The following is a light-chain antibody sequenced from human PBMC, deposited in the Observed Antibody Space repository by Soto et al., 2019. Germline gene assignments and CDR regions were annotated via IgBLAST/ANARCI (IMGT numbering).Light chain of an antibody. Sequence: QSVLTQPHSASGSPGQSVTISCTGTSRDVGGYNYVSWYQQHPGKAPKLMIYEVSKRPSGVPDRFSGSKSGNTASLTVSGLQAEDEVDYYCSSYAGSNIWVFGGGTKVTVL. CDR1: SRDVGGYNY. CDR3: SSYAGSNIWV. V-gene: IGLV2-8*01. CDR2: EVS. J-gene: IGLJ3*02.